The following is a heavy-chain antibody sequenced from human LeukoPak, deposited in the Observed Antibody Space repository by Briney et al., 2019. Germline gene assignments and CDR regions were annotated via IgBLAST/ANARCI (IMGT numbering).Heavy chain of an antibody. CDR2: INSDGSST. Sequence: GGSLRLSCAASGITFSTYWMHWVRQAPGKGLVWVSRINSDGSSTSYADSVKGRFTISRDNAKNTLYLQMNSLRAEDTAVYYCARDNYYESSGYIPPLDCWGQGTLVTVSS. CDR1: GITFSTYW. CDR3: ARDNYYESSGYIPPLDC. D-gene: IGHD3-22*01. V-gene: IGHV3-74*01. J-gene: IGHJ4*02.